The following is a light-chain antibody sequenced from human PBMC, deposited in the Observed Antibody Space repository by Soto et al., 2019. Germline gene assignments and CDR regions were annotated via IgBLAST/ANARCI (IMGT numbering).Light chain of an antibody. CDR2: EVS. CDR1: HSVLYSSNNKNY. CDR3: MQSTQLPPT. Sequence: DIVMTQSPDSLAVSLGERATINCTSSHSVLYSSNNKNYLPWYFKKPGQSPQLLIYEVSTRVSGVPDRFSGSGSGTDFTLEISRVETDDVGIYYCMQSTQLPPTFGQGTRLEIK. J-gene: IGKJ5*01. V-gene: IGKV4-1*01.